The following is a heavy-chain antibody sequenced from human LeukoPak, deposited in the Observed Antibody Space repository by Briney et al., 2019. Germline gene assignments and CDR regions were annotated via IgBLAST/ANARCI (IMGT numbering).Heavy chain of an antibody. Sequence: GGSLGLSCAASGFTFSSHWMNWVGQAPGKGLVWVSRIASDGSSTTYADSVKGRFSISRDNAKNTLYLQMNSLRVEDTAVYYCARGRPHGNDYWGQGTLVTVSS. J-gene: IGHJ4*02. V-gene: IGHV3-74*01. CDR1: GFTFSSHW. CDR2: IASDGSST. CDR3: ARGRPHGNDY. D-gene: IGHD4-23*01.